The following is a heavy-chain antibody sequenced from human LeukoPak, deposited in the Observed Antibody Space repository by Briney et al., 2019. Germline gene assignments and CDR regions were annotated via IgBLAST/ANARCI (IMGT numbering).Heavy chain of an antibody. V-gene: IGHV1-24*01. CDR2: FDPEDGET. D-gene: IGHD2-2*02. CDR3: ATRELYCSSTSCYSPYYYYMDV. CDR1: GYTLTELS. J-gene: IGHJ6*03. Sequence: ASVKVSCKVSGYTLTELSMHWVRQAPGKGLEWMGGFDPEDGETIYAQKFQGRVTMTEDTSTDTAYMELSSLRSEDTAVYYCATRELYCSSTSCYSPYYYYMDVWGKGTTVTVSS.